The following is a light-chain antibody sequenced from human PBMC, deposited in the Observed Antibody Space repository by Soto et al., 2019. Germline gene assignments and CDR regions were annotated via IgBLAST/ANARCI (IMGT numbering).Light chain of an antibody. CDR2: EVS. J-gene: IGLJ1*01. V-gene: IGLV2-14*01. CDR3: SSYTSSILYV. Sequence: QSALTQPASVSGSPGQSITISCTGTSSDVGGYNYVSWYQQHPGKAPKLMIYEVSNRPSGVSNRFSGSKSGNTASLTISGLQAEDEADSYCSSYTSSILYVFGTGTKVTVL. CDR1: SSDVGGYNY.